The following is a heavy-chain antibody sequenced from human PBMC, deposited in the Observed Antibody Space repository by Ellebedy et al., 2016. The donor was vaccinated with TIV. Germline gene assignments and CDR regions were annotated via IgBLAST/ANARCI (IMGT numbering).Heavy chain of an antibody. CDR1: GFTFNNYW. CDR3: ARDGGTTTPLDY. V-gene: IGHV3-74*01. J-gene: IGHJ4*02. D-gene: IGHD1-26*01. CDR2: ITNDGSST. Sequence: GESLKISCVASGFTFNNYWIHWVRQAPGKGLVWVSRITNDGSSTTYAGSVKGRFTISRDNARNTVFLQMDGLRTDDTAVYYCARDGGTTTPLDYWGQGTLVTVSS.